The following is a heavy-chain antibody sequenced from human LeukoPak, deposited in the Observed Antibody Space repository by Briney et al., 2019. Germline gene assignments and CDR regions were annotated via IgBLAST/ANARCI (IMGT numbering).Heavy chain of an antibody. J-gene: IGHJ4*02. CDR3: AKDYDFWSGYYKGYFDY. V-gene: IGHV3-9*01. D-gene: IGHD3/OR15-3a*01. CDR1: GFTFDDYA. Sequence: PGGSLRLSCAASGFTFDDYAMHWVRQAPGKGLEWVSGISWNSGSIGYADSVKGRFTISRDNAKNSLYLQMNSLRAEDTALYYCAKDYDFWSGYYKGYFDYWGQGTLVTVSS. CDR2: ISWNSGSI.